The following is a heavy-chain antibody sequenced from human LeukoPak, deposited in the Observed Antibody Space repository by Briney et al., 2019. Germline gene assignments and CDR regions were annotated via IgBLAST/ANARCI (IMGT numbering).Heavy chain of an antibody. V-gene: IGHV4-39*02. J-gene: IGHJ6*02. CDR2: IYYSGST. CDR1: GGSISSSSYY. D-gene: IGHD1-14*01. CDR3: ARDAGAGTTSHRYFYYYYGLDV. Sequence: SETLSLTCTVSGGSISSSSYYWGWIRQPPGKGLEWIGSIYYSGSTYYNPSLKSRVTISVDTSKNQFSLKLSSVTAADTAVYYCARDAGAGTTSHRYFYYYYGLDVWGQGATVTVSS.